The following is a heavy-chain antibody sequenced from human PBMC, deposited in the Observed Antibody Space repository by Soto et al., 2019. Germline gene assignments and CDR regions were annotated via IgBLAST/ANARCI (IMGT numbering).Heavy chain of an antibody. D-gene: IGHD6-13*01. J-gene: IGHJ4*02. CDR1: GGSTSSGSYY. Sequence: PSETLSLTCTVSGGSTSSGSYYWGWVRQPPGKWLEWIGSIYYSGNAYYNPSLKSRVAVSVDTSKNQFSLKVTSVTATDTAVYYCARHKDTSSRYLLPDFWGQGTLVTVSS. V-gene: IGHV4-39*01. CDR3: ARHKDTSSRYLLPDF. CDR2: IYYSGNA.